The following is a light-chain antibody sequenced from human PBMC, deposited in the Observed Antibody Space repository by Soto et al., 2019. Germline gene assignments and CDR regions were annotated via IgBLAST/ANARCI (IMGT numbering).Light chain of an antibody. J-gene: IGLJ1*01. Sequence: QSGLTQPASVSGSPGQSITISCTGSSSDVGRFNFVSWYQQRPGKAPKLMIYEDTKRPSGVSNRFSGSKSGNTASLTISGLQAEDEADYYCCSYAGSITFVFGTGTKVT. V-gene: IGLV2-23*01. CDR2: EDT. CDR1: SSDVGRFNF. CDR3: CSYAGSITFV.